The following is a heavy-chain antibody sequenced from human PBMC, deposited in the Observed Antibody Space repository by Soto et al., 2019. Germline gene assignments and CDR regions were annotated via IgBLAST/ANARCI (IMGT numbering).Heavy chain of an antibody. CDR3: ARARYCSGSSCSLDKWVEP. Sequence: PSETLSLTCTVSGYSITSGYYWGWIRQPPGKGLEWIGSIHHSGSTYYNPSLKSRVTISVDTSKNHFSLKLSSVTAADTALHYCARARYCSGSSCSLDKWVEPWGQGTMVTVS. CDR1: GYSITSGYY. V-gene: IGHV4-38-2*02. CDR2: IHHSGST. J-gene: IGHJ5*02. D-gene: IGHD2-15*01.